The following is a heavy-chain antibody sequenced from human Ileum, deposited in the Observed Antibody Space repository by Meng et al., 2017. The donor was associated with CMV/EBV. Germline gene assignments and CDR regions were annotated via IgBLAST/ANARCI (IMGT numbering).Heavy chain of an antibody. J-gene: IGHJ6*02. Sequence: SETLSLTCTVSGGSISSSSYYWGWIRQPPGKGLEWIGSIYYSGSTYYNPSLKSRVTISVDTSKNQFPLKLSSVTAADTAVYYCARERLGGYGYYYHGMDVWGQGTTVTVSS. CDR1: GGSISSSSYY. V-gene: IGHV4-39*06. CDR3: ARERLGGYGYYYHGMDV. CDR2: IYYSGST. D-gene: IGHD3-22*01.